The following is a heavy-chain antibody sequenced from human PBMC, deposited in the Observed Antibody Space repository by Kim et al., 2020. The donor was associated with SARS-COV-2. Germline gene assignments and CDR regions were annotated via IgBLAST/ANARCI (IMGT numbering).Heavy chain of an antibody. CDR2: IYYSGST. CDR3: AIQNIWFDP. J-gene: IGHJ5*02. CDR1: GGSISSSSYY. V-gene: IGHV4-39*01. Sequence: SETLSLTCTVSGGSISSSSYYWGWIRQPPGKGLEWIGSIYYSGSTYYNPSLKSRVTISVDTSKNQFSLKLSSVTAADTAVYYCAIQNIWFDPWGQGTLVTVSS.